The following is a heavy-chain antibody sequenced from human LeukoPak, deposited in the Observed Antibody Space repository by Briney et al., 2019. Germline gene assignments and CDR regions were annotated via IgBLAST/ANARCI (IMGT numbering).Heavy chain of an antibody. J-gene: IGHJ4*02. Sequence: GGSLRLSCTGSVFIFCSHWMSWGRPAPGEGGGWVAHIKQDGSDIFYVHSVKGRFTLSRDNAQNSLDLQMNSLRAEDTAVYFCARGSSRSGAVYDYWGQGTLVTVSS. D-gene: IGHD6-25*01. V-gene: IGHV3-7*01. CDR3: ARGSSRSGAVYDY. CDR1: VFIFCSHW. CDR2: IKQDGSDI.